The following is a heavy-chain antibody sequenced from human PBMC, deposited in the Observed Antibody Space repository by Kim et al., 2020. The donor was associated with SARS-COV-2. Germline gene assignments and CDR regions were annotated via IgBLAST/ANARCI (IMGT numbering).Heavy chain of an antibody. Sequence: YYVGSVRGRVTISRDNAKNSLYLQMSSLRAEDTAVYYCARLTRTYYSPFDSWGQGTLVTVSS. CDR3: ARLTRTYYSPFDS. V-gene: IGHV3-7*01. J-gene: IGHJ4*02. D-gene: IGHD3-10*01.